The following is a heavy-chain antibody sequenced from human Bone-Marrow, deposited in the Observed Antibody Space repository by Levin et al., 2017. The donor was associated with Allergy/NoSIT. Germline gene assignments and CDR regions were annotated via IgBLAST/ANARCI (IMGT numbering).Heavy chain of an antibody. V-gene: IGHV3-33*01. J-gene: IGHJ6*02. CDR3: ARGLTYYYDSSGSIRIAPLYYYYGMDV. CDR2: IWYDGSNK. CDR1: GFTFSSYG. D-gene: IGHD3-22*01. Sequence: PGGSLRLSCAASGFTFSSYGMHWVRQAPGKGLEWVAVIWYDGSNKYYADSVKGRFTISRDNSKNTLYLQMNSLRAEDTAVYYCARGLTYYYDSSGSIRIAPLYYYYGMDVWGQGTSVTVSS.